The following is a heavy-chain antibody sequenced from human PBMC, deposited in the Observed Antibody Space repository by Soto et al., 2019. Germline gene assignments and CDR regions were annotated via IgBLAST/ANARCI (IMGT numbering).Heavy chain of an antibody. J-gene: IGHJ4*02. V-gene: IGHV4-34*01. CDR1: GGSFSGYY. Sequence: SETLSLTCAVYGGSFSGYYWSWIRQPPGKGLEWIGEINHSGSTNYNPSLKSRVTISVDTSKNQFSLKLSSVTAADTAVYYCASSYYDFWSGYSDCWGQGTLVTVSS. D-gene: IGHD3-3*01. CDR2: INHSGST. CDR3: ASSYYDFWSGYSDC.